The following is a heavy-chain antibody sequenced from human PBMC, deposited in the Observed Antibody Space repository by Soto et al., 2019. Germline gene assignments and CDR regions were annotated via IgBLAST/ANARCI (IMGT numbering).Heavy chain of an antibody. Sequence: QEQLVQSGPEVKKPGSSVKVSCESSGYTFIGFSLHWVRQAPGQGLEWMGLIHPKNGDPYYAQKCQGRVTMTRDTSINTVYMDLNSLKSDDTAVYYCSKGRWTVGHCSGGSCYDGMDVWGQGTTVTV. J-gene: IGHJ6*02. CDR2: IHPKNGDP. CDR1: GYTFIGFS. D-gene: IGHD2-15*01. V-gene: IGHV1-2*02. CDR3: SKGRWTVGHCSGGSCYDGMDV.